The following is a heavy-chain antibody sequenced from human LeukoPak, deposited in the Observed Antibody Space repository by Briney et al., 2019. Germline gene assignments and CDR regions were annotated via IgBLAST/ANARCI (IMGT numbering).Heavy chain of an antibody. CDR3: ARKYDILTGQSNWFDP. CDR2: INPNSGGT. D-gene: IGHD3-9*01. CDR1: GYTFTGYY. V-gene: IGHV1-2*02. J-gene: IGHJ5*02. Sequence: ASVKVSCKASGYTFTGYYMHWVRQAPGQGLEWMGWINPNSGGTNYAQKFQGRVTMTRDTSISTAYLEVSRLRSDDTAVYYCARKYDILTGQSNWFDPWGQGTLVTVSS.